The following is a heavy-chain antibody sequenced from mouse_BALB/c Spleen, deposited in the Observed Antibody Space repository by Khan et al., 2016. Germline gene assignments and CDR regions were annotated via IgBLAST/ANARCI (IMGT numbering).Heavy chain of an antibody. CDR2: ISNGGGST. CDR3: ARHDDYFDY. Sequence: EVELVESGGGLVQPGGSLKLSCATSGFTFSDYYMYWVRQTPAKRLEWVAYISNGGGSTYYTDTLKGRFTISRDNAKSTLYLQLSRLKSEDTAMYYCARHDDYFDYWGQGTTLTVSS. D-gene: IGHD2-3*01. J-gene: IGHJ2*01. V-gene: IGHV5-12*02. CDR1: GFTFSDYY.